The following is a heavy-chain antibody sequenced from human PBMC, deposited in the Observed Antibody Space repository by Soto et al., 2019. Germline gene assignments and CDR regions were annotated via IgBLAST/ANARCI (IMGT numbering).Heavy chain of an antibody. CDR2: ISAYNGNT. V-gene: IGHV1-18*04. CDR3: AREPHCSSTSCYTRSYYYYGMDV. CDR1: GYTFTSYG. Sequence: QVQLVQSGAEVKKPGASVKVSCEASGYTFTSYGISWVRQAPGQGLEWMGWISAYNGNTNYAQKLQGRVTMTTDTSTSTAYMELRSLRSDDTAVYYCAREPHCSSTSCYTRSYYYYGMDVWGQGTTVTVSS. D-gene: IGHD2-2*02. J-gene: IGHJ6*02.